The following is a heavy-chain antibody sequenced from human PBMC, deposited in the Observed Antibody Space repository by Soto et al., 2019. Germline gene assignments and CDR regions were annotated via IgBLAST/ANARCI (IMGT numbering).Heavy chain of an antibody. Sequence: SETLSLTCTVSGGSISSSSYYWGWIRQPPGKGLEWIGSIYYSGSTYYNPSLKSRVTISVDTSKNQFSLKLSSVTAADTAVYYCARTAFIYDILTGYYAPPDFDYWGQGTLVTVSS. J-gene: IGHJ4*02. D-gene: IGHD3-9*01. CDR2: IYYSGST. CDR1: GGSISSSSYY. V-gene: IGHV4-39*01. CDR3: ARTAFIYDILTGYYAPPDFDY.